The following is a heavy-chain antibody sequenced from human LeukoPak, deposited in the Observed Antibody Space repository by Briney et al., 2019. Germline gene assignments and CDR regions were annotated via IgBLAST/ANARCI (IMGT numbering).Heavy chain of an antibody. J-gene: IGHJ5*02. V-gene: IGHV4-59*01. D-gene: IGHD2-15*01. CDR2: IYYSGST. CDR3: ARGRNTRDWFDP. CDR1: GGSISSYY. Sequence: KTSETLSLTCTVSGGSISSYYWSWIRQPPGKGLEWIGYIYYSGSTNYNPSLKSRVTISVDTSKNQFSLKLSSVTAADTAVYYCARGRNTRDWFDPWGQGTLVTVSS.